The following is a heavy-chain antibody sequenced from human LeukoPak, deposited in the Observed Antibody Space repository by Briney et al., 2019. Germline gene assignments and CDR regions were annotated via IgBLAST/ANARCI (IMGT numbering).Heavy chain of an antibody. D-gene: IGHD2-8*02. CDR3: ARERTGGPDY. J-gene: IGHJ4*02. Sequence: SETLSLTCLLSGGSIGPYYWSWIRQAAGKGPEWIGRIYTTGTADYNPSLKGRVFLSVDMSKNQFSLKLSSVTAADTAMYYCARERTGGPDYWGQGTLVIVSS. CDR1: GGSIGPYY. CDR2: IYTTGTA. V-gene: IGHV4-4*07.